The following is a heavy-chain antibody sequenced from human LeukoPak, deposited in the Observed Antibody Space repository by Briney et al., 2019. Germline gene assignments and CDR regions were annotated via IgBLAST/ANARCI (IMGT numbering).Heavy chain of an antibody. CDR3: AKDRDIVVVPAATDYYFDY. J-gene: IGHJ4*02. D-gene: IGHD2-2*01. CDR1: GFTFSSSA. Sequence: GGSLRLSCAASGFTFSSSAMSWVRQPPGKGLEWVSAISGSGDSTYYADSVKGRFTISRDNSKNTLYLQMNSLRAEDTAIYYCAKDRDIVVVPAATDYYFDYWGQGTLVTVSS. V-gene: IGHV3-23*01. CDR2: ISGSGDST.